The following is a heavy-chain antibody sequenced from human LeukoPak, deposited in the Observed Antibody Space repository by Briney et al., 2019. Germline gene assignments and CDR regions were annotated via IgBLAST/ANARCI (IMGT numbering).Heavy chain of an antibody. CDR3: AREWELRGAYYMDV. D-gene: IGHD1-26*01. CDR2: ISSDGGNT. Sequence: PGGSLRLSCAACRFTFSTYWMHWVRQAPGKGLVWVSRISSDGGNTLYADSVKGRFTISRDNINDTMYLQMDSLRVEDTAVYYCAREWELRGAYYMDVWGKGTTVTVSS. V-gene: IGHV3-74*01. CDR1: RFTFSTYW. J-gene: IGHJ6*03.